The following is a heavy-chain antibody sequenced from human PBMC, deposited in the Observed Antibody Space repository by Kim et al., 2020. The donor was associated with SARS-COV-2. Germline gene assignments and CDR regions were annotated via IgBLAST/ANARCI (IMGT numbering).Heavy chain of an antibody. CDR3: ARDLGIAAAGTMRD. D-gene: IGHD6-13*01. Sequence: SVKVSCKASGGTFSSYAISWVRQAPGQGLEWLGGIIPIFGTANYAQKFQGRVTITADESTSTAYMELSSLRSEDTAVYYCARDLGIAAAGTMRDWGKGTLVTVSS. CDR2: IIPIFGTA. V-gene: IGHV1-69*13. CDR1: GGTFSSYA. J-gene: IGHJ4*02.